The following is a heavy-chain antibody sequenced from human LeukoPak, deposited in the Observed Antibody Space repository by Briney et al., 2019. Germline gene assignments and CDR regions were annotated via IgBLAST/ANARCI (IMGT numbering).Heavy chain of an antibody. Sequence: SETLSLTCTVSGGSITRGLDSWGLIRQPPGKGLEWIGTIYYSGSNARNPSLKSRVTMSLDTSKNQFSLNLTSVTAADTALYYCARNANGVCDYWGQGTLVSVSS. CDR2: IYYSGSN. CDR3: ARNANGVCDY. J-gene: IGHJ4*02. D-gene: IGHD2-8*01. V-gene: IGHV4-39*01. CDR1: GGSITRGLDS.